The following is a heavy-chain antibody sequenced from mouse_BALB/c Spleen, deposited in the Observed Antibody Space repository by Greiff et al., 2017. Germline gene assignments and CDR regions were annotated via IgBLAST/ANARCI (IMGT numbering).Heavy chain of an antibody. V-gene: IGHV5-12-2*01. D-gene: IGHD2-1*01. CDR1: GFTFSSYT. J-gene: IGHJ2*01. CDR3: ARHDGIYIFDY. CDR2: ISNGGGST. Sequence: EVQRVESGGGLVQPGGSLKLSCAASGFTFSSYTMSWVRQTPEKRLEWVAYISNGGGSTYYPDTVKGRFTISRDNAKNTLYLQMSSLKSEDTAMYYCARHDGIYIFDYWGQGTTLTVSS.